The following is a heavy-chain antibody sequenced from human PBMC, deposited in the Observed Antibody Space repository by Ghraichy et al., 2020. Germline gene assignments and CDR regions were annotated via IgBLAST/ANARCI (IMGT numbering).Heavy chain of an antibody. CDR3: TRDSSWSFFS. J-gene: IGHJ5*02. D-gene: IGHD1-26*01. CDR2: IKPDGSAK. V-gene: IGHV3-7*03. CDR1: GFRFSTSW. Sequence: ETLSLTCAASGFRFSTSWMGWVRQAPAKGLEWVANIKPDGSAKYYVDSVKGRSTISRDNAENSLYLDINSVRAEDTAVYYCTRDSSWSFFSWGQGTLVTVSS.